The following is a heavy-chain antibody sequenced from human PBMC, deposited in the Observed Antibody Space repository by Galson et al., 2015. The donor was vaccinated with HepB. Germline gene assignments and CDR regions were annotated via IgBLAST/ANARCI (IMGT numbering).Heavy chain of an antibody. J-gene: IGHJ4*02. CDR1: GFTFSSYP. CDR2: ISSSSSYI. D-gene: IGHD6-19*01. CDR3: AGLGHSSGWYDPLRGY. V-gene: IGHV3-21*01. Sequence: LRLSCAASGFTFSSYPMNWVRQAPGKGLEWVSSISSSSSYIYYADSVKGRFTISRDNAKNSLYLQMNSLRAEDTAVHYCAGLGHSSGWYDPLRGYWGQGTLVTVSS.